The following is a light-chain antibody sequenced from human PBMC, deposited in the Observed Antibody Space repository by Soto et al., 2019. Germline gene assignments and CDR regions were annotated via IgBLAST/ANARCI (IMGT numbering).Light chain of an antibody. V-gene: IGLV2-14*01. CDR3: NSYTSSSTLPYV. CDR1: SSDVGGYNY. Sequence: QSALTQPASVSGSPGQSITVSCTGTSSDVGGYNYVSWYQQHPGKAPKVMIYDVSKRPSGVSNRFSGSKSGNTASLTISGLQAEDEADYYCNSYTSSSTLPYVFGTGTKLTAL. CDR2: DVS. J-gene: IGLJ1*01.